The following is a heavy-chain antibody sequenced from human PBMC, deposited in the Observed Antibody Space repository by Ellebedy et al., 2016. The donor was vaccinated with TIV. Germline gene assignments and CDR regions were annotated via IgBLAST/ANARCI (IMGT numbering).Heavy chain of an antibody. CDR3: VHPKYYYESSDGWHWVDP. D-gene: IGHD3-22*01. CDR2: IYWNDDK. V-gene: IGHV2-5*04. CDR1: GFSLNTAAEG. J-gene: IGHJ5*02. Sequence: SGPTLVKPTQTLTLTCTFSGFSLNTAAEGVGWIRQPPGKALEWLALIYWNDDKRYSPSLKDRLTITKDTSKNQVVLIMTNMDPVDTGTYYCVHPKYYYESSDGWHWVDPWGQGTLVTVSS.